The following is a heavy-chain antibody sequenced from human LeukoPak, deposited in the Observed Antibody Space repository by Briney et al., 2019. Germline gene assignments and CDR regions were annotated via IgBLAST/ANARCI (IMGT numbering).Heavy chain of an antibody. Sequence: PWAAAQVSCKAPRYTACSSAMSPGRQAPGQGLEWMGWINTNTGNPTYAQDFTGRFVSSLDTSVSTAYLQISSLKAEDTAVYYCAVDLGYWGQGTLVTVSS. V-gene: IGHV7-4-1*02. J-gene: IGHJ4*02. CDR3: AVDLGY. D-gene: IGHD3/OR15-3a*01. CDR1: RYTACSSA. CDR2: INTNTGNP.